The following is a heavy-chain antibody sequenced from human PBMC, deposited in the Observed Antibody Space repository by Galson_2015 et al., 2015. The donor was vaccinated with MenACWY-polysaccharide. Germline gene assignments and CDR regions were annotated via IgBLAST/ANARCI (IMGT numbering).Heavy chain of an antibody. Sequence: SLRLSCAASGFTFSSYAMSWVRQAPGKGLEWVSAISGSGGSTYYAGSVKGRSTISRDNSKNTLYLQMNSLRAEDTAVYYCAKRIPGWFGRGQGDYWGQGTLVTVSS. V-gene: IGHV3-23*01. D-gene: IGHD3-10*01. CDR3: AKRIPGWFGRGQGDY. CDR1: GFTFSSYA. J-gene: IGHJ4*02. CDR2: ISGSGGST.